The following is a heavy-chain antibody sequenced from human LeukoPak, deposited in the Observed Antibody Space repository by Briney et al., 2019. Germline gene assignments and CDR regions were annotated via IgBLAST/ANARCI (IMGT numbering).Heavy chain of an antibody. CDR2: IYTSGST. Sequence: SETLSLTCTVSGGSISSYYWSWIRQPAGKGLEWIGRIYTSGSTNYNPSLKSRVTMSVDTSKNQFSLKMSSVTAADTAVYFCARGGPPGYYYDYYMDVWGKGTTVTISS. CDR1: GGSISSYY. J-gene: IGHJ6*03. V-gene: IGHV4-4*07. CDR3: ARGGPPGYYYDYYMDV.